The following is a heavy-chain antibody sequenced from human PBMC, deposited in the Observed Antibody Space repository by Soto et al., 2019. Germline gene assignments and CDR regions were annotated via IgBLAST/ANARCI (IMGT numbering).Heavy chain of an antibody. CDR1: GGSINYSY. CDR3: ARVNYGDYYYGMDV. V-gene: IGHV4-59*01. Sequence: ETLSLTCTVSGGSINYSYWTWIRQPPGKGLEWIGYISYTGSANYNASLKSRLTISVDTSKNQFSLKLSSVTAADTALYYCARVNYGDYYYGMDVWGQGTTVTVSS. J-gene: IGHJ6*02. CDR2: ISYTGSA. D-gene: IGHD4-17*01.